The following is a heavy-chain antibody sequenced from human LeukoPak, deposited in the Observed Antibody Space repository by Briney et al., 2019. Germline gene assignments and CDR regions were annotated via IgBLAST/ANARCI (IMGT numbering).Heavy chain of an antibody. D-gene: IGHD2-2*02. CDR1: GFTFSSYS. Sequence: GGSLRLSCAASGFTFSSYSMNWLRQAPGKGLEWVSSISSSSSYIYYADSVKGRFTISRDNAKNSLYLQMNSLRAEDTAVDYCARDLVVVPAAILEVNWFDPWGQGPLVTVSS. CDR2: ISSSSSYI. CDR3: ARDLVVVPAAILEVNWFDP. J-gene: IGHJ5*02. V-gene: IGHV3-21*01.